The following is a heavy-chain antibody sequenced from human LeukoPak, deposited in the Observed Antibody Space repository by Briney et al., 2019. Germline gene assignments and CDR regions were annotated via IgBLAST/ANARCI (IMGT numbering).Heavy chain of an antibody. Sequence: PGGSLRLSCAASGFTVSSNYMGWVRQAPGKGLEWVSVIYSGGSTYYADSVKGRFTISRDNSKNTLYLQMNSLRAEDTAVYYCARGSSGPSVYYYYYYYMDVWGKGTTVTVSS. J-gene: IGHJ6*03. CDR1: GFTVSSNY. CDR2: IYSGGST. CDR3: ARGSSGPSVYYYYYYYMDV. D-gene: IGHD3-22*01. V-gene: IGHV3-53*01.